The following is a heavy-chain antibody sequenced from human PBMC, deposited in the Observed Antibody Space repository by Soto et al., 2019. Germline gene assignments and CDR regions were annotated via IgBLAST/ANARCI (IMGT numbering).Heavy chain of an antibody. CDR2: ISYDGNKK. J-gene: IGHJ4*02. CDR3: AKLPIPWGYAGNYFDS. D-gene: IGHD3-16*01. V-gene: IGHV3-30*18. Sequence: GGSLRLSCAASGFTFSNYGMHWVRQAPGKGLEWVALISYDGNKKYYADSVKGRVTISRDNSKNTLYLQMNSLRAEDTAVYYCAKLPIPWGYAGNYFDSWGQGTLVTVSA. CDR1: GFTFSNYG.